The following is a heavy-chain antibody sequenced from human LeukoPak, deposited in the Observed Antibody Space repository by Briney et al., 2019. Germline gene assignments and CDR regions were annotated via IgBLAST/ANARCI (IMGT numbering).Heavy chain of an antibody. D-gene: IGHD5-12*01. CDR2: LSAYNGNT. CDR1: GYTFTSYG. J-gene: IGHJ4*02. Sequence: ASVWVSCKASGYTFTSYGISWVRHAPGQGLEWMGWLSAYNGNTNYAQTPQGRVTLTTDTTTSTAYMELKSMRADDTAVYYCARAVGGGNDIWGQGTLVTVSS. CDR3: ARAVGGGNDI. V-gene: IGHV1-18*04.